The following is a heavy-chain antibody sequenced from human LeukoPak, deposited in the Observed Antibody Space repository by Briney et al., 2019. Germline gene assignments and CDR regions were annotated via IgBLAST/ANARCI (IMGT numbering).Heavy chain of an antibody. J-gene: IGHJ4*02. V-gene: IGHV3-23*01. CDR1: GFTFGSYA. Sequence: GGSLRLSCAASGFTFGSYAMNWVRQAAGKGLEWVSDISAGGDTYYADSVKGRFTISGDNSKNTLYLQMNSLRAEDTAIYYCAKRCGGDCQGDFDYWGQGTLVTVSS. CDR2: ISAGGDT. CDR3: AKRCGGDCQGDFDY. D-gene: IGHD2-21*02.